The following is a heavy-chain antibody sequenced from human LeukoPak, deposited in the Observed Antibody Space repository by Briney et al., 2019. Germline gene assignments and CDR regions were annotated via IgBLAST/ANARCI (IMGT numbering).Heavy chain of an antibody. CDR3: ARGVYDSSGYFDTFDY. V-gene: IGHV5-51*01. D-gene: IGHD3-22*01. Sequence: GESLKISCKGSGYSFTNYWIGWVRQMPGKGLEWMGIIYPGDSDTRYSPSFQGQVTMSADKSISTPYLQWSSLKASDTAMYYCARGVYDSSGYFDTFDYWGQGTLVTVSS. CDR2: IYPGDSDT. CDR1: GYSFTNYW. J-gene: IGHJ4*02.